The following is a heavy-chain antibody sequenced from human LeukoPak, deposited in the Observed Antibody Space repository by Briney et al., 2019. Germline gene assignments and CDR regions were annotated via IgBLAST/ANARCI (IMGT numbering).Heavy chain of an antibody. Sequence: SETLSLTCAVYGGSFSGYYWSWIRQPPGKGLELIGEINYSGSTNYNPSLKSRVTISVDTSKNQLSLKLSSVTAADTAVYYCARLLRPRYYYYYYMDVWGKGTTVTISS. CDR3: ARLLRPRYYYYYYMDV. V-gene: IGHV4-34*01. CDR1: GGSFSGYY. CDR2: INYSGST. J-gene: IGHJ6*03.